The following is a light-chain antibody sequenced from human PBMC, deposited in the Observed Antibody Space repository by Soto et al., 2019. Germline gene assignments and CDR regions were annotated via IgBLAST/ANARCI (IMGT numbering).Light chain of an antibody. CDR1: QSVSSD. Sequence: EIVLTQSPATLSLSPGERATLSCRATQSVSSDLAWYQQKPGQAPRLLIYDASNRATGIPARFSGSGSGTDFTLTIRSLEPEDFAVYYCQQLSNLLTFGAWTKVEIK. V-gene: IGKV3-11*01. CDR3: QQLSNLLT. J-gene: IGKJ4*01. CDR2: DAS.